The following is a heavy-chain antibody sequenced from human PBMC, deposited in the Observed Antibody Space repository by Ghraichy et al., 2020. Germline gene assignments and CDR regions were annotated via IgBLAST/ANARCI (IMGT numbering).Heavy chain of an antibody. CDR2: IIPIFGTA. D-gene: IGHD3-22*01. J-gene: IGHJ3*02. Sequence: SVKVSCKASGGTFSSYAISWVRQAPGQGLEWMGGIIPIFGTANYAQKFQGRVTITADESTSTAYMELSSLRSEDTAVYYCARERPYYYDSSGYDDAFDIWGQGTMVTVSS. CDR3: ARERPYYYDSSGYDDAFDI. V-gene: IGHV1-69*13. CDR1: GGTFSSYA.